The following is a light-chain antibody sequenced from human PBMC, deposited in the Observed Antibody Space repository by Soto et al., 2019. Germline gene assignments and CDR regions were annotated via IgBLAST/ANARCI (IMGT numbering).Light chain of an antibody. CDR1: QTISSY. Sequence: DIQMTQSPSSLSASVGDRVTITCRASQTISSYLNWYQHKPGKAPKLLIYAASSLQSGVPSRFTGSGSGTDFTLTISGLQPEDVATYYCQQSYSTSALTFGGGTKVEIK. V-gene: IGKV1-39*01. CDR2: AAS. CDR3: QQSYSTSALT. J-gene: IGKJ4*01.